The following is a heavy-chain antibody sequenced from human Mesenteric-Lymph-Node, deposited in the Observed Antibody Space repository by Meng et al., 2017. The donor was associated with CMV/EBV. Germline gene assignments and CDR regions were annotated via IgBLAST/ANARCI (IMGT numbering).Heavy chain of an antibody. D-gene: IGHD6-19*01. CDR2: ISSSGTTI. CDR1: GFTFSTYE. Sequence: GGSLRLSCAVSGFTFSTYEMNWVRQAPGKGLEWISFISSSGTTIYYADSLEGRLTISRDNAKNSVFLQMNSLRAEDSAVYYCARDSSGWLNWFDPWGQGTLVTVSS. J-gene: IGHJ5*02. CDR3: ARDSSGWLNWFDP. V-gene: IGHV3-48*03.